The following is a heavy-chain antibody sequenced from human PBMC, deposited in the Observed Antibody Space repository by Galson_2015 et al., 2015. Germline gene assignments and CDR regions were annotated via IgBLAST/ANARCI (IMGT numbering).Heavy chain of an antibody. D-gene: IGHD6-13*01. CDR3: ANAARGYSSSWYIA. CDR2: ISGSGST. J-gene: IGHJ5*02. V-gene: IGHV3-23*01. CDR1: GVTFSNYA. Sequence: SLRLSCAASGVTFSNYAMSWVRQAPGKGLEWVSAISGSGSTNYADSVKGRFAISRDNSKNTVYLQLNSLRAEDTAVYYCANAARGYSSSWYIAWGQGTLVTVS.